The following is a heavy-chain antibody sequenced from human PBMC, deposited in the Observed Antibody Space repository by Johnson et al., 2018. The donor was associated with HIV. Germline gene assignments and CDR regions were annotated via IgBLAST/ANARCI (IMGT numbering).Heavy chain of an antibody. CDR3: AKGGSSDAFDI. J-gene: IGHJ3*02. CDR1: GFTFDDYG. V-gene: IGHV3-23*04. CDR2: ISGSGGST. D-gene: IGHD6-6*01. Sequence: VQLVESGGGVVRPGGSRRLSCAASGFTFDDYGMNWVRQTPGKGLEWVSAISGSGGSTYYADSVKGRFTISRDNSKNTLYLQMNSLRAEDTAVYYCAKGGSSDAFDIWGQGTMVTVSS.